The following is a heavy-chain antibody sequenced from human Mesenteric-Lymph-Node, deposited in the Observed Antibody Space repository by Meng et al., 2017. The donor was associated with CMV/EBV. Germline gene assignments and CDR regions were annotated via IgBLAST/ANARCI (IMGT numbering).Heavy chain of an antibody. J-gene: IGHJ6*02. CDR1: GGSISSYY. Sequence: GSLRLSCTVSGGSISSYYWSWIRQPPGKGLEWIGEINHSGSTNYNPSLKSRVTISVDTSKNQFSLKLSSVTAADTAVYYCARGRVRVPAAMGGGSYYYYGMDVWGQGTTVTVSS. V-gene: IGHV4-34*01. CDR2: INHSGST. CDR3: ARGRVRVPAAMGGGSYYYYGMDV. D-gene: IGHD2-2*01.